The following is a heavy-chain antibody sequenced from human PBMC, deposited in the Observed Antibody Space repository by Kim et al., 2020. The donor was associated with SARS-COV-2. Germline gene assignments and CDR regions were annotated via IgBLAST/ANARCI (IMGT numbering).Heavy chain of an antibody. J-gene: IGHJ5*02. D-gene: IGHD3-10*01. V-gene: IGHV3-23*01. CDR3: AKRFGELPLRWFDP. CDR2: ISGSGGRT. CDR1: GFTFSNYA. Sequence: GGSLRLSCAASGFTFSNYAMSWVRQAPGKGLEWVSAISGSGGRTYYADSVKGRFAISRDNSKNTLYLQMNSLRAEDTAVYYCAKRFGELPLRWFDPWGQGALVTVSS.